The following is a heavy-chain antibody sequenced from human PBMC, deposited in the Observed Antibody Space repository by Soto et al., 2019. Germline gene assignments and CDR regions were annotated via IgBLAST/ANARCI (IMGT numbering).Heavy chain of an antibody. J-gene: IGHJ4*02. CDR1: GFPFNNYA. Sequence: PGGSLSLACAASGFPFNNYAMHWVRQAPGRGLEWVAVIWHDGSNEHYADSVKGRFRIARDNSNNTLYLQMNSLRGEDTALYYCARDDVSMVTTFLDYWGLGTLVTVSS. V-gene: IGHV3-33*01. CDR3: ARDDVSMVTTFLDY. D-gene: IGHD2-21*02. CDR2: IWHDGSNE.